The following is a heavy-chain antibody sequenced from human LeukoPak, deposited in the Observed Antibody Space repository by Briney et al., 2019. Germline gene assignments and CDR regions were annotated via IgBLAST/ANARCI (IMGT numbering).Heavy chain of an antibody. CDR3: ARDLGRIVVVITTLDY. J-gene: IGHJ4*02. V-gene: IGHV3-30-3*01. CDR1: GLTFRSYP. Sequence: PGRSLRLSCAASGLTFRSYPMHWVRQAPGKGLEWVAVISYDGSNKYYADSVKGRFTISRDNSKNTLYLQMNSLRAEDTAVYYCARDLGRIVVVITTLDYWGQGTLVTVSS. D-gene: IGHD3-22*01. CDR2: ISYDGSNK.